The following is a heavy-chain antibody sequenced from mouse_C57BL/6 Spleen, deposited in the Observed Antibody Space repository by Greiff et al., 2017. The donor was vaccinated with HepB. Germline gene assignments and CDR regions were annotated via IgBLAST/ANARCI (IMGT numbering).Heavy chain of an antibody. CDR3: ARLYYGSSYVGAMDY. J-gene: IGHJ4*01. CDR1: GYTFTSYW. V-gene: IGHV1-52*01. CDR2: IDPSDSET. Sequence: VKLQQPGAELVRPGSSVKLSCKASGYTFTSYWMHWVKQRPIQGLEWIGNIDPSDSETHYNQKFKDKATLTVDKSSSTAYMQLSSLTSEDSAVYYCARLYYGSSYVGAMDYWGQGTSVTVSS. D-gene: IGHD1-1*01.